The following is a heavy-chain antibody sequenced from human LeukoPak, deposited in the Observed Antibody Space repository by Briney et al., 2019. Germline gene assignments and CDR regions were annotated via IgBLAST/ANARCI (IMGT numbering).Heavy chain of an antibody. CDR3: ASGEWPQDY. Sequence: VGSLRLSCAASGFTFSSYSMNWVRQAPGQRLEWVSIIYSYCTTSYASSVTGRFTISRNNSKNTLYLQMNRVRAEDTAVYYCASGEWPQDYWGQGTLVTVSS. CDR1: GFTFSSYS. V-gene: IGHV3-53*01. D-gene: IGHD3-3*01. CDR2: IYSYCTT. J-gene: IGHJ4*02.